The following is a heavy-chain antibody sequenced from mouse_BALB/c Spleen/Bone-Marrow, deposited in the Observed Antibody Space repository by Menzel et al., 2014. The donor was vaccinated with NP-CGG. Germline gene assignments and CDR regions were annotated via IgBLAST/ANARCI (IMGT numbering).Heavy chain of an antibody. J-gene: IGHJ2*01. CDR3: AIQNYGISYYFDY. Sequence: EVKLQESGPELVKPGTSVKISCKTSGYTFTEYTMHWVKQSLGKSLEWIGGINPNNGGSNYNQKFKGKATLTVDKSSITAYIYFLTLTSQYSTIYYCAIQNYGISYYFDYCAQGPTLTVSS. CDR1: GYTFTEYT. CDR2: INPNNGGS. D-gene: IGHD1-1*01. V-gene: IGHV1-18*01.